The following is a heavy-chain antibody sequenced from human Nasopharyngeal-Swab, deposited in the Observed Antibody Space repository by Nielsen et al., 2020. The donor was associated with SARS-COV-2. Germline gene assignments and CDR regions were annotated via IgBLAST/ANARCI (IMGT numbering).Heavy chain of an antibody. CDR1: GGSISSGDYY. J-gene: IGHJ4*02. Sequence: SETLSLTCTVSGGSISSGDYYWSWIRQPPGKGLEWIGYIYYSGSTYYNPSLKSRVTMSVDTSKNQFSLKLSSVTAEDTAVYYCARASGNDYVWGSYRSAADYWGQGTLVTVSS. CDR3: ARASGNDYVWGSYRSAADY. V-gene: IGHV4-30-4*01. CDR2: IYYSGST. D-gene: IGHD3-16*02.